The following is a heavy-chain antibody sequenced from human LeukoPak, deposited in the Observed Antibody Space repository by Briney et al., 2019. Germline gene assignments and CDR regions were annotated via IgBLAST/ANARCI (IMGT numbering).Heavy chain of an antibody. CDR2: INPNSGGT. D-gene: IGHD3-16*01. V-gene: IGHV1-2*02. Sequence: EASVKVSCKASGYTFTGYYMHWVRQAPGQGLEWMEWINPNSGGTNYAQKFQGRVTMTRDTSISTAYMELSRLRSDDTAVYYCAREGDYVWGSYDYWGQGTLVTVSS. J-gene: IGHJ4*02. CDR3: AREGDYVWGSYDY. CDR1: GYTFTGYY.